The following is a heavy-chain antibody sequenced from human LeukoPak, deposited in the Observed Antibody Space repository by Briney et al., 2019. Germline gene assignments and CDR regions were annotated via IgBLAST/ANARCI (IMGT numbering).Heavy chain of an antibody. Sequence: GGSLRLSCAASGFTFSNYAMRWVRQAPGKGLEWVSGISGSGDSTYYADSVKGRFTISRDNSKNTMYLQMNSLRAEDTAVYYCAKRIQSAMAMVYWGQGTLVTVSS. J-gene: IGHJ4*02. CDR2: ISGSGDST. CDR3: AKRIQSAMAMVY. V-gene: IGHV3-23*01. CDR1: GFTFSNYA. D-gene: IGHD5-18*01.